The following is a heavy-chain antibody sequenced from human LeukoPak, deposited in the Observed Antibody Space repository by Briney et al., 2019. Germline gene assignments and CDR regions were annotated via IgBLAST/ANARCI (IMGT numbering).Heavy chain of an antibody. J-gene: IGHJ4*02. V-gene: IGHV3-21*01. Sequence: GGPLRLSCAASGFTFSSYSMNWVRQAPGKGLEWVSSISSSSSYINYADSVRGRFTISRDNAKNSLFLQMDSLRGEDTAVYYCAKSSPPPLRYWGQGTLVTVSS. CDR1: GFTFSSYS. CDR3: AKSSPPPLRY. CDR2: ISSSSSYI.